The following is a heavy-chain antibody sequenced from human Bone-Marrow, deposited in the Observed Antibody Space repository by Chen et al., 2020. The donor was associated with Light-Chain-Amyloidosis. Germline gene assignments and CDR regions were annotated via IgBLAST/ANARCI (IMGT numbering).Heavy chain of an antibody. V-gene: IGHV4-39*07. CDR1: GAPISSSSYY. Sequence: QLQLQESGPGLVEPSETLSLTCTVSGAPISSSSYYWGWIRQSPGKGLEWIGSIYYSGSTYYNPSLKSRVTISVDTSKNQFSLKLSSVTAADTAVYYCARAGDWQWPADFDYWGQGTLVTVSS. CDR3: ARAGDWQWPADFDY. CDR2: IYYSGST. D-gene: IGHD6-19*01. J-gene: IGHJ4*02.